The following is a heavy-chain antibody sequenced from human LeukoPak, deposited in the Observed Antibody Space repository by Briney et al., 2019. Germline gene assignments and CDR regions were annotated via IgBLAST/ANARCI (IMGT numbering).Heavy chain of an antibody. J-gene: IGHJ5*02. CDR3: ARVGAMYYYGSGPHWFDP. CDR1: GGSISSYY. V-gene: IGHV4-59*01. Sequence: SETLSLTCAVSGGSISSYYWSWLRQPPGKGLEWIGYIYYSGSTNYNPSLKSRVTISVDTSKNRFSLKLSSVTAADTAVYYCARVGAMYYYGSGPHWFDPWGQGTLVTVSS. D-gene: IGHD3-10*01. CDR2: IYYSGST.